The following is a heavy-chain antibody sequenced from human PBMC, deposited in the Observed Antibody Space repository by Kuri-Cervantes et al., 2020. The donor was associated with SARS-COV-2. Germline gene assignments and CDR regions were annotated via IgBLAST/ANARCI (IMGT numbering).Heavy chain of an antibody. CDR3: ASDRAGDTIFGVVIDY. CDR2: IYSGGST. J-gene: IGHJ4*02. CDR1: GFTVSSNY. D-gene: IGHD3-3*01. V-gene: IGHV3-53*01. Sequence: GESLKISCAASGFTVSSNYMSWVRQAPGKGLEWVSVIYSGGSTYYADSVKGRFTISRDNSKNTLYLQMNSLRAEDTAVYYCASDRAGDTIFGVVIDYWGQGTLVTVSS.